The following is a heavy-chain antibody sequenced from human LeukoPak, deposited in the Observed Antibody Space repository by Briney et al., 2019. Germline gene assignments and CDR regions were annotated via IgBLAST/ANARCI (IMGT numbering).Heavy chain of an antibody. V-gene: IGHV5-51*01. CDR1: EYTFNTYW. D-gene: IGHD3-9*01. Sequence: GESLNIPCKTSEYTFNTYWIGWARQMPGIGLDWMGIIYPGDSDTRYSPSFQGRVTISADKSITTAYLQWSSLKASDTAIYYCVRVVGGILTDYPDRCFDYWGQGTLITVSS. CDR2: IYPGDSDT. J-gene: IGHJ4*02. CDR3: VRVVGGILTDYPDRCFDY.